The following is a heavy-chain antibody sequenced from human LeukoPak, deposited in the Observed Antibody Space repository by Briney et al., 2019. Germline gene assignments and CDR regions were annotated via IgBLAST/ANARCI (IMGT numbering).Heavy chain of an antibody. V-gene: IGHV4-4*09. D-gene: IGHD6-13*01. Sequence: SETLSLTCTVSGGSISSYYWSWIRQPPGKGLEWIGYIYTSGSTNYNPSLKSRVTISVDRSKNQFSLKLSSVTAADTAVYYCARLYGQAAADYWGQGTLVTVSS. CDR2: IYTSGST. J-gene: IGHJ4*02. CDR3: ARLYGQAAADY. CDR1: GGSISSYY.